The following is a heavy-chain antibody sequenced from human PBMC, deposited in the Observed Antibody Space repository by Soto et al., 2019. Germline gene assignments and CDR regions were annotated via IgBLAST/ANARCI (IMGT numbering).Heavy chain of an antibody. CDR2: ISGSGGST. CDR1: VFTFSSYA. D-gene: IGHD2-2*01. V-gene: IGHV3-23*01. CDR3: AKEGVGYCSSTSCHDAFDI. Sequence: GSLRLYCAASVFTFSSYAMSWVRQAPGKGLEWVSAISGSGGSTYYADSVKGRFTISRDNSKNTLYLQMNSLRAEDTAVYYCAKEGVGYCSSTSCHDAFDIWGQGTMVTVSS. J-gene: IGHJ3*02.